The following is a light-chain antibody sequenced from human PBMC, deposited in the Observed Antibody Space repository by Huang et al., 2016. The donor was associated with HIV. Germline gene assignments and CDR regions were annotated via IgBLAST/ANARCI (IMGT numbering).Light chain of an antibody. J-gene: IGKJ1*01. CDR2: ATS. CDR3: QQYQSVPWT. V-gene: IGKV1-NL1*01. Sequence: DIQMTQSPSSLSASVGDRVTIICRASQGISKSLAWYQQKPGKAPKLLLYATSKLESGVPTSFSGSGSGTHYTLTISTLQPEDLATYYCQQYQSVPWTFGQGTKVAI. CDR1: QGISKS.